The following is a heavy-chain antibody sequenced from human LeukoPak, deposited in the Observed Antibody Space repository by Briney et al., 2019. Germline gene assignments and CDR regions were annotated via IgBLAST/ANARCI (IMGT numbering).Heavy chain of an antibody. D-gene: IGHD3-10*01. CDR1: GFTFSNYG. V-gene: IGHV3-30*02. CDR3: PTLSSFRYGSGSPDY. J-gene: IGHJ4*02. Sequence: GGSLRLSCVASGFTFSNYGMYWVRQAPGKGLEWVAFIRFDGSNKYYADSVKGRFTISRDNSKNTLFLQMSSLTADDTAVYYCPTLSSFRYGSGSPDYWGQGTLVTVST. CDR2: IRFDGSNK.